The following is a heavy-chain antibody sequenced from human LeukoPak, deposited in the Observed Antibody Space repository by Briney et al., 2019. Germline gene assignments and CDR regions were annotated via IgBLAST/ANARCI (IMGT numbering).Heavy chain of an antibody. V-gene: IGHV1-8*01. CDR3: ARAQRYCSSTSCHVVYYFNY. D-gene: IGHD2-2*01. CDR1: GYTFTSYD. CDR2: MNPNSGNT. J-gene: IGHJ4*02. Sequence: ASVTLSCKASGYTFTSYDINWVRLAPGQGLEWMGWMNPNSGNTDYAHKLQGRVTITRNTSISTSYMEMSSLRSEHTAVYYCARAQRYCSSTSCHVVYYFNYCSQGTLVTVSS.